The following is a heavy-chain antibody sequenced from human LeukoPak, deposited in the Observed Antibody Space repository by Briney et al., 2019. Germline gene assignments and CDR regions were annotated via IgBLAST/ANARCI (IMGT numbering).Heavy chain of an antibody. CDR2: ISSSGNTI. D-gene: IGHD2/OR15-2a*01. Sequence: GGSLSLSCPGSGFPFRNNEMNWVRPAPGKGLEWVSYISSSGNTIYYADSVKGRFTISRDNAKNSLYLQMNSLRAEDTAVYYCARGFSMAPWGQGTLVTVSS. J-gene: IGHJ5*02. CDR3: ARGFSMAP. V-gene: IGHV3-48*03. CDR1: GFPFRNNE.